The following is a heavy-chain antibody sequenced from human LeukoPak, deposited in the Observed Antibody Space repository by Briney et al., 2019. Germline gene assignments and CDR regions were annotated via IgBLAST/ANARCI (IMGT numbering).Heavy chain of an antibody. CDR3: ARARVTMVRGAAAFDI. CDR2: INPNSGINPNSGGT. V-gene: IGHV1-2*02. D-gene: IGHD3-10*01. J-gene: IGHJ3*02. Sequence: ASVKVSCKASGYTFTGYYMHWVRQAPGQGLEWMGWINPNSGINPNSGGTNYAQKFQGRVTMTRDTSISTAYMELSRLRSDDTAVYYCARARVTMVRGAAAFDIWGQGTMVTVSS. CDR1: GYTFTGYY.